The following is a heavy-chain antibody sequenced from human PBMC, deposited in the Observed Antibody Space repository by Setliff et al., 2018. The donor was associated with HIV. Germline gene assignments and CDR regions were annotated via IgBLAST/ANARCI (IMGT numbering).Heavy chain of an antibody. CDR2: IYYSGST. D-gene: IGHD3-22*01. J-gene: IGHJ4*02. CDR3: ARGDPYYYDSSGYLDY. V-gene: IGHV4-59*01. CDR1: GGSISSYY. Sequence: PSETLSLTCTVSGGSISSYYWSWIRQHPGKGLEWIGYIYYSGSTNYNPSLKSRVTISVDTSKNQFSLKLCSVTAADTAVYYCARGDPYYYDSSGYLDYWGQGTLVTVSS.